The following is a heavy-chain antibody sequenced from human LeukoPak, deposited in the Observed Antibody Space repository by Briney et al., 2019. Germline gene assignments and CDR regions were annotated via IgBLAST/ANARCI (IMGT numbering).Heavy chain of an antibody. J-gene: IGHJ4*02. CDR1: GYTFTSYG. CDR3: ARNQWVAVAGTGGLGY. CDR2: ISAYNGNT. Sequence: ASVKVSCKASGYTFTSYGISWVRQAPGRGLEWMGWISAYNGNTNYAQKLQGRVTMTTDTSTSTAYMELRSLRSDDTAVYYCARNQWVAVAGTGGLGYWGQGTLVTVSS. V-gene: IGHV1-18*01. D-gene: IGHD6-19*01.